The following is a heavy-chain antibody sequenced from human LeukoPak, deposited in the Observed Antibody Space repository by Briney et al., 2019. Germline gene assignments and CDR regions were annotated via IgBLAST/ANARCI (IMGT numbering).Heavy chain of an antibody. CDR1: GGSFSGYY. V-gene: IGHV4-34*01. CDR2: INHSGST. D-gene: IGHD3-9*01. J-gene: IGHJ4*02. CDR3: ARGHRRYFDWFPFDY. Sequence: SETLSLTCAVYGGSFSGYYWSWIRQPPGKGLEWIGEINHSGSTNYNPSLKSRGTISVDTSKNQFSLKLSSVTAADTAVYYCARGHRRYFDWFPFDYWGQGTLVTVSS.